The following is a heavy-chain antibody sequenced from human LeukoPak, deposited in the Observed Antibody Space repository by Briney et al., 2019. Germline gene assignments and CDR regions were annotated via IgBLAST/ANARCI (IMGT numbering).Heavy chain of an antibody. D-gene: IGHD5/OR15-5a*01. V-gene: IGHV4-34*01. J-gene: IGHJ4*02. CDR3: ARGLWDNLRFDY. CDR2: INHGGST. Sequence: SETLSLTCAVYGGSFSDFYWSWIRQPPGKGLEWIGEINHGGSTNYNPSLKSRVTISVDTSKNQFSLKLSSVTAADTAVYYCARGLWDNLRFDYWGQGTLVTVSS. CDR1: GGSFSDFY.